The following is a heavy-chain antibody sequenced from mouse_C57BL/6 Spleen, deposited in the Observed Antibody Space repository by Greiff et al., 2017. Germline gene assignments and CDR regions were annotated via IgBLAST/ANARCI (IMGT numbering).Heavy chain of an antibody. CDR3: ARKGDDYDVGNYAMDY. CDR2: IWRGGST. CDR1: GFSLTSYG. V-gene: IGHV2-2*01. J-gene: IGHJ4*01. Sequence: QVQLQQSGPGLVQPSPSLSITCTASGFSLTSYGVHWVRQSPGKGLEWLGVIWRGGSTDYNAAFISRLSISKDNSKSQVFFKMNSLQADDTAIYYCARKGDDYDVGNYAMDYWGQGTSVTVSS. D-gene: IGHD2-4*01.